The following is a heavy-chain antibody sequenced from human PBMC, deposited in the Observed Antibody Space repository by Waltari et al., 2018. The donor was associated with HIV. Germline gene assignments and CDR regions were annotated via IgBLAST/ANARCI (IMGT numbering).Heavy chain of an antibody. J-gene: IGHJ4*02. D-gene: IGHD2-15*01. CDR3: ATNIVVAATGTFDY. CDR1: GFTFSSYG. Sequence: QLVESGGGVVQPGGSLRLSCAASGFTFSSYGMHWVRQAPGKGLEWVTFIRYDGSKKHYADSVKGRFTISRDNSDNTLYLEMNSLRTEDTAVYYCATNIVVAATGTFDYWGQGTRVIVTA. V-gene: IGHV3-30*02. CDR2: IRYDGSKK.